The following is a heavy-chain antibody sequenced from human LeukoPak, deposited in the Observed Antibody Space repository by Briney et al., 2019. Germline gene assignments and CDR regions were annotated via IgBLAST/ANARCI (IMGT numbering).Heavy chain of an antibody. CDR1: GFTFDDYA. CDR3: ARHADLMVRSYSAYFDY. CDR2: ISWNSGSI. J-gene: IGHJ4*02. D-gene: IGHD1-26*01. Sequence: PGGSLRLSCAASGFTFDDYAMHWVRQAPGKGLEWVSGISWNSGSIGYADSVKGRFTISRDNAKNSLYLQMNSLRAEDTAVYYCARHADLMVRSYSAYFDYWGQGTLVTVSS. V-gene: IGHV3-9*01.